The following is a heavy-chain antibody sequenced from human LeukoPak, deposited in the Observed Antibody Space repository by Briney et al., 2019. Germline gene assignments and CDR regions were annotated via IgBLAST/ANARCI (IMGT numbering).Heavy chain of an antibody. V-gene: IGHV3-74*01. D-gene: IGHD3-22*01. J-gene: IGHJ1*01. CDR2: IKSDGST. CDR3: ARAPSEIGGYYPEYFRH. CDR1: VFTFSSYW. Sequence: GGSLRLSCAASVFTFSSYWMHWVRPAPGKGLVWVSRIKSDGSTNYADSVKGRFTISRDNAKNTVSLQMNSLRADDTGVYYCARAPSEIGGYYPEYFRHWGQGTLVTVSS.